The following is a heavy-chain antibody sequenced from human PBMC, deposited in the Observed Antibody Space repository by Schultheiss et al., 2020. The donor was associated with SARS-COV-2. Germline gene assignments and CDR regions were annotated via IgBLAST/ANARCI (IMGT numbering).Heavy chain of an antibody. Sequence: ASVKVSCKASGGTFSSYAISWVRQAPGQGLEWMGIINPNGGSTSYAQKFQGRVTMTRDTSPSTVYMELSSLRSEDTAVYYCARDRREGAFDFWGQGTTVTVSS. V-gene: IGHV1-46*01. J-gene: IGHJ3*01. CDR2: INPNGGST. D-gene: IGHD1-26*01. CDR3: ARDRREGAFDF. CDR1: GGTFSSYA.